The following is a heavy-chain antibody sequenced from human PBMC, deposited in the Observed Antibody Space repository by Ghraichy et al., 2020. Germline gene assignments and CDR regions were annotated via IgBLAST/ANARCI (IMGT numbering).Heavy chain of an antibody. CDR3: ALDPRSWSPDDY. V-gene: IGHV3-30-3*01. Sequence: GGSLRLSCAASGFTFSSYAMHWVRQAPGKGLEWVAVISYDGSNKYYADSVKGRFTISRDNSKNTLYLQMNSLRAEDTAVYYCALDPRSWSPDDYWGQGTLVTVSS. J-gene: IGHJ4*02. CDR1: GFTFSSYA. D-gene: IGHD6-13*01. CDR2: ISYDGSNK.